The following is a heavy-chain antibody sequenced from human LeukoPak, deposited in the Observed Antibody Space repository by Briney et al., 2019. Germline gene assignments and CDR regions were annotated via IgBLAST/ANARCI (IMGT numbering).Heavy chain of an antibody. CDR1: GFTFSSYW. J-gene: IGHJ1*01. D-gene: IGHD3-10*01. Sequence: GGSLRLSCAASGFTFSSYWMSWVRQAPGKGLEWVANIRQDGNEKYYVDSVKGRFTISRDNAKNSLYLQMNSLRAEDSAVYYCATRGEYFQHWGQGTLVTASS. CDR2: IRQDGNEK. V-gene: IGHV3-7*01. CDR3: ATRGEYFQH.